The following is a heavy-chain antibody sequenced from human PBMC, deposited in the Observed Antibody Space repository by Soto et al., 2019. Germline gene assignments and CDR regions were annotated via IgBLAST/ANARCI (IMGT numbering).Heavy chain of an antibody. V-gene: IGHV3-48*03. Sequence: GGSLRLSCVASGFTFSDYEMNWVRQVPGKGLEWVSFISSRASNTLYADSLQGRFTISRDNDKNLLYLQMNNLRPEDTGIYFCARDDYRGDSGSIDFWGRGTVVTVSS. CDR1: GFTFSDYE. CDR2: ISSRASNT. J-gene: IGHJ3*01. CDR3: ARDDYRGDSGSIDF. D-gene: IGHD2-21*02.